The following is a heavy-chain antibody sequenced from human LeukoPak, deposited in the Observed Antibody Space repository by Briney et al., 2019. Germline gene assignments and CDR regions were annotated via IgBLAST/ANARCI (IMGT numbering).Heavy chain of an antibody. CDR2: ISGGGVNT. CDR3: ARLAGGPQGFDY. J-gene: IGHJ4*02. V-gene: IGHV3-23*01. Sequence: GGSLRLSCAASGFTFNSYAMNWVRQAPGKGLEWVSVISGGGVNTYYADSVKGRFTISRDKSKNTLYLQMNSLRAEDTAVYYCARLAGGPQGFDYWGQGTLVTVSS. CDR1: GFTFNSYA. D-gene: IGHD3-10*01.